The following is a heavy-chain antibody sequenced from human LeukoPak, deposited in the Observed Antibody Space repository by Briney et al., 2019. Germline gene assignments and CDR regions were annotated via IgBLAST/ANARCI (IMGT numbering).Heavy chain of an antibody. J-gene: IGHJ6*02. CDR2: TYYGSRWYN. V-gene: IGHV6-1*01. Sequence: SQTLSLTCAVSGDSVSSNSAAWNWIRQPPSRGLEWLGRTYYGSRWYNDYAVSVKSRITVNPDTSRNQFSLQLNSVTPEDTAVYYCARVGGSGSYDYGMDVWGQGTTVTVSS. D-gene: IGHD3-10*01. CDR3: ARVGGSGSYDYGMDV. CDR1: GDSVSSNSAA.